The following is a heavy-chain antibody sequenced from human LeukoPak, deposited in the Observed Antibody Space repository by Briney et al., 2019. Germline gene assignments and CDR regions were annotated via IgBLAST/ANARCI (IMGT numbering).Heavy chain of an antibody. CDR2: ISYDGSNK. CDR1: GFTFSSYA. Sequence: GGSLRLSRAASGFTFSSYAMHWVRQAPGKGLEWVAVISYDGSNKYYADSVKGRFTISRDNSKNTLYLQMNSLRAEDTAVYYCAKGLGKATVTPLGYWGQGTLVTVSS. D-gene: IGHD4-11*01. CDR3: AKGLGKATVTPLGY. V-gene: IGHV3-30*04. J-gene: IGHJ4*02.